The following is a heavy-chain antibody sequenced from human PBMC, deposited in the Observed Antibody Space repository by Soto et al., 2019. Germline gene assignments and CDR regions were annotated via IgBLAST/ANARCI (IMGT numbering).Heavy chain of an antibody. D-gene: IGHD3-22*01. CDR3: SRSGSSGYYRFDY. Sequence: SVKVSCKASGYTFTGYYMHWVRQAPGQGLEWMGWINPNSGGTNYAQKFQGWVTMTRDTSISTAYMELSRLRSDDTAVYYCSRSGSSGYYRFDYWGQRSLFTVSS. J-gene: IGHJ4*02. CDR2: INPNSGGT. V-gene: IGHV1-2*04. CDR1: GYTFTGYY.